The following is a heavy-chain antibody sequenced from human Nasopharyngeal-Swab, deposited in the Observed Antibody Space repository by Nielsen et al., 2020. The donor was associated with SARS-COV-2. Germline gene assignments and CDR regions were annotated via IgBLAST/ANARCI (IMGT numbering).Heavy chain of an antibody. CDR1: GGSFSSVSYY. J-gene: IGHJ6*02. V-gene: IGHV4-61*01. D-gene: IGHD2-2*01. CDR2: IYYSGST. CDR3: AREGSTSPWNGYYYGMDV. Sequence: SDTLSLTCTVSGGSFSSVSYYWSWIRQPPGKGLEWIGYIYYSGSTNYNPSLKSRVTISVDTSKNQFSLKLSSVTAADTAVYYCAREGSTSPWNGYYYGMDVRGQGTTVTVSS.